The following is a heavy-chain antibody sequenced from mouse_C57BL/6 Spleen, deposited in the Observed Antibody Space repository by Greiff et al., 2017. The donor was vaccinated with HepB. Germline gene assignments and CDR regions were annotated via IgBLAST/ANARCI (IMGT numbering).Heavy chain of an antibody. CDR2: IYPGDGDT. V-gene: IGHV1-82*01. Sequence: QVQLQQSGPELVKPGASVKISCKASGYAFSSSWMNWVKQRPGKGLEWIGRIYPGDGDTNYNGKFKGKATLTADKSSSTAYMQLSSLTSEDTAIYYCARGNWDFDVWGTGTTVTVSS. CDR3: ARGNWDFDV. CDR1: GYAFSSSW. J-gene: IGHJ1*03.